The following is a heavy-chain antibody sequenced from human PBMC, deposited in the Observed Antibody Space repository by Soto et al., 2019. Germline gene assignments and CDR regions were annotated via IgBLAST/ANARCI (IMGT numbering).Heavy chain of an antibody. Sequence: EVQLVESGGGLVQPGGSLRLSCAVSGFSFSSYWMHWVRQGPGKGLVWVSRINTDGSRKNYADSVKGRFTISRDNAKNTVYPQMNSLRAEDTAVYYCARSPGGYYIDWGQGTMVTVSS. J-gene: IGHJ3*01. CDR1: GFSFSSYW. CDR2: INTDGSRK. V-gene: IGHV3-74*01. CDR3: ARSPGGYYID. D-gene: IGHD3-9*01.